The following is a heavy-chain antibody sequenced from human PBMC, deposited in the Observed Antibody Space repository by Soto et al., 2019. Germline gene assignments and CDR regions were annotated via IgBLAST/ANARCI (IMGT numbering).Heavy chain of an antibody. V-gene: IGHV3-30*18. CDR2: ISYDGSNK. Sequence: GGSLRLSCAASGFTFSSYGMHWVRQAPGKGLEWVAVISYDGSNKYYADSVKGRFTISRDNSKNTLYLQMNSLRAEDTAVYYCAKSSPFDYWGQGTLVTVSS. J-gene: IGHJ4*02. CDR1: GFTFSSYG. CDR3: AKSSPFDY.